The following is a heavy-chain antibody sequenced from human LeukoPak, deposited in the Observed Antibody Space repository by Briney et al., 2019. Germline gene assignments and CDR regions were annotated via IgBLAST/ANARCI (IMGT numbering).Heavy chain of an antibody. V-gene: IGHV4-34*01. Sequence: SETLSLTCAVYGGSLNGHYWSWIRQPPGKGLESIGESGDSGGTKFNPSLKSRVTISADTSKNQFSLKLSSVTAADTAVYYCAKNGQSGFSFDPWGQGTLVTVSS. D-gene: IGHD2-8*01. CDR2: SGDSGGT. CDR1: GGSLNGHY. J-gene: IGHJ5*02. CDR3: AKNGQSGFSFDP.